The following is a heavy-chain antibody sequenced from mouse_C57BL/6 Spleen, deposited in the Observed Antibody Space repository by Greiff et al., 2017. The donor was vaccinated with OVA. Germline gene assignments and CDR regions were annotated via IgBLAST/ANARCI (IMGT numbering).Heavy chain of an antibody. CDR1: GYTFTGYW. CDR3: AYGNFRREVYYYAMDY. J-gene: IGHJ4*01. D-gene: IGHD2-1*01. V-gene: IGHV1-9*01. CDR2: ILPGSGST. Sequence: QVQLKESGAELMKPGASVKLSCKATGYTFTGYWIEWVKQRPGHGLEWIGEILPGSGSTNYNEKFKGKATFTADTSSNTAYMQLSSLTTEDSAIYYCAYGNFRREVYYYAMDYWGQGTSVTVSS.